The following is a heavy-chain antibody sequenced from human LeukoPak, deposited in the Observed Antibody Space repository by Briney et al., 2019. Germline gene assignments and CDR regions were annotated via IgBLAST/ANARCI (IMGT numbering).Heavy chain of an antibody. V-gene: IGHV3-21*01. CDR2: ISSSSSNI. CDR3: ARDPIGVEDAFDI. J-gene: IGHJ3*02. D-gene: IGHD3-3*01. Sequence: GGSLRLSCAASGFTFSSYSTNWVRQAPGKGLEWVSSISSSSSNIYYADSVKGRFTISRDNAKNSPYLQMNSLSAEDTAVYYCARDPIGVEDAFDIWGQGTLVTVSS. CDR1: GFTFSSYS.